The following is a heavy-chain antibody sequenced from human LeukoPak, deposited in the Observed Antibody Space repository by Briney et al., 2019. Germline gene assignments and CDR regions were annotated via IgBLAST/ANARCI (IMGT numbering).Heavy chain of an antibody. CDR1: GFSFSDYY. J-gene: IGHJ4*02. CDR2: ISPTGVTT. D-gene: IGHD7-27*01. Sequence: GGALRLSCVGSGFSFSDYYMSWIRQAPGKGLEWVSYISPTGVTTYYADSVKGRFTISRDNAKNSLYLQMNSLRAEDTAVYYCARLGQFDYWGQGTLVIVSS. CDR3: ARLGQFDY. V-gene: IGHV3-11*01.